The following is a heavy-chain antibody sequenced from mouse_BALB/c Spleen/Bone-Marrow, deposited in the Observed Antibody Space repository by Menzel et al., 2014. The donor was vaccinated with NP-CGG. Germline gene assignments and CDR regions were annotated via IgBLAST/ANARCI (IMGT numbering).Heavy chain of an antibody. Sequence: VQLQQSGPGLVAPSQRLSITCTVSGFSLTSYGVHWVRQPPGKVLEWLGVIWAGGSTNYNSALMSRLSISKDNSKSQGFLKMNSLQTDDTAMYYCARGSYYEGAMDYWGQGTSVTVSS. CDR3: ARGSYYEGAMDY. J-gene: IGHJ4*01. V-gene: IGHV2-9*02. CDR1: GFSLTSYG. CDR2: IWAGGST. D-gene: IGHD1-1*01.